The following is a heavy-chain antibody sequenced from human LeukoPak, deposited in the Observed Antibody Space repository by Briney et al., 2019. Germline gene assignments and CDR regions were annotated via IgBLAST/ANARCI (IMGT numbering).Heavy chain of an antibody. V-gene: IGHV4-38-2*02. CDR3: ARLGSSWPHYYSDY. D-gene: IGHD6-13*01. Sequence: SETLSLTCTGSGYSISSGYYWGWIRQPPGKGVEGIGSIYHSGSTYYNPSLKSRVPISVDTSKNQFSLTLTSVTAADTAVYYCARLGSSWPHYYSDYWGQGTLVTVSS. J-gene: IGHJ4*02. CDR1: GYSISSGYY. CDR2: IYHSGST.